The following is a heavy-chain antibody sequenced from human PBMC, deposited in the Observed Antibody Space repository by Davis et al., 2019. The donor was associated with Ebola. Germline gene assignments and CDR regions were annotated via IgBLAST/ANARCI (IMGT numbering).Heavy chain of an antibody. V-gene: IGHV3-23*01. CDR3: ARERLTTSGYYLDY. J-gene: IGHJ4*02. CDR1: GLTFSNYA. Sequence: PGGSLRLSCAASGLTFSNYAMSWVRQAPGKGLEWVSAISGGGGSTYYADSVKGRFTISRDNSKNMLHLQMNSLRAEDTAIYYCARERLTTSGYYLDYWGQGTPVTVSS. CDR2: ISGGGGST. D-gene: IGHD3-22*01.